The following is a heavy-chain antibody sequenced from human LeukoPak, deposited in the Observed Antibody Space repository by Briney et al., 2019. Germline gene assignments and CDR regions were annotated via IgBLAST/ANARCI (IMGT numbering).Heavy chain of an antibody. CDR1: GDSVSSNSVA. CDR3: ARTQYSTGLETFDI. Sequence: SQTLSLTCAISGDSVSSNSVAWNWIRQSPSRGLEWLGRTYYRSKWYNDYAVSVKSRITINPDTSQNQFSLQLNSVTPEDTAVYYCARTQYSTGLETFDIWGQGTMVTVSS. J-gene: IGHJ3*02. D-gene: IGHD6-19*01. V-gene: IGHV6-1*01. CDR2: TYYRSKWYN.